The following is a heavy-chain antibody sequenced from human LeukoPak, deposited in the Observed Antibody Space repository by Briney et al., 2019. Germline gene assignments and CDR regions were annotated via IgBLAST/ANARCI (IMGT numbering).Heavy chain of an antibody. CDR2: ISVYNGNR. CDR3: ARVQVLLWFGERDDYYYGMDV. D-gene: IGHD3-10*01. CDR1: GYTFNTYG. V-gene: IGHV1-18*01. Sequence: GASVKVSCKASGYTFNTYGITWVRQAPGQGLEWMGWISVYNGNRIYARKFQGRVTMTTDTSTTTAYMDLRSLRSDDTAVYYCARVQVLLWFGERDDYYYGMDVWGQGTTVTVSS. J-gene: IGHJ6*02.